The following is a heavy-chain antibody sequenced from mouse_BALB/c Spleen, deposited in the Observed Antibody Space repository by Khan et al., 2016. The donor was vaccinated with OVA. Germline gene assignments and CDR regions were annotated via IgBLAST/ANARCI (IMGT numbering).Heavy chain of an antibody. V-gene: IGHV1S41*01. D-gene: IGHD1-1*01. CDR3: ARENYDGRSCYAMDY. CDR2: IGPGSSNT. J-gene: IGHJ4*01. CDR1: GYTFTSYW. Sequence: DLVKPGASVKLSCKASGYTFTSYWINWIKQRPGQGLEWIGRIGPGSSNTYYNEMFKGKATLTVDTSSSTAYIPLSSLSSEDSAVYVCARENYDGRSCYAMDYWGQGTSVTVSS.